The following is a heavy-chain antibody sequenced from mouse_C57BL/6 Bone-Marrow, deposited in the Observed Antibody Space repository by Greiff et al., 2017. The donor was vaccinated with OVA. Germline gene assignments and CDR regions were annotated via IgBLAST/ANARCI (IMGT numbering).Heavy chain of an antibody. Sequence: VQLQQSGAELARPGASVKLSCKASGSTFTSYGISWVKQRTGQGLEWIGEIYPRSGNTYYNEKFKGKATLTADKSSSTAYMELRSLTSEDSAVYFCARGETVVSSYYFDYWGQGTTLTVSS. J-gene: IGHJ2*01. CDR3: ARGETVVSSYYFDY. V-gene: IGHV1-81*01. D-gene: IGHD1-1*01. CDR1: GSTFTSYG. CDR2: IYPRSGNT.